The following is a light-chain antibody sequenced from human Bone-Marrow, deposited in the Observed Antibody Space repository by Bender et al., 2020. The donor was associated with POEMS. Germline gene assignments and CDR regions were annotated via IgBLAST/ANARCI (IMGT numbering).Light chain of an antibody. V-gene: IGLV3-27*01. CDR1: LLAKKY. Sequence: SYELTQPSSVSVAPGQTATITCSGDLLAKKYARWFQQKPGQAPVQVIYKDSERPSGIPERFSGSSSGTTVTLTIRGAQVEDEADYYCYSAPDNNGGVFGGGTRVTVL. J-gene: IGLJ2*01. CDR2: KDS. CDR3: YSAPDNNGGV.